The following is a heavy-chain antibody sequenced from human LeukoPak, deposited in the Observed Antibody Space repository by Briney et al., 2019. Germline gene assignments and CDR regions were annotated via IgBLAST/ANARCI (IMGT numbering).Heavy chain of an antibody. CDR3: AIMHRYYDGSGYWVQ. D-gene: IGHD3-22*01. J-gene: IGHJ4*02. Sequence: GGSLRLSCAASGFIFNNYGLIWVRQAPGKGLEWVSGISTSGGSTSYADSVKGRFTISRDNPRNTLYMQMNSLRDEDTAVYYCAIMHRYYDGSGYWVQWGQGTLVTVSS. V-gene: IGHV3-23*01. CDR2: ISTSGGST. CDR1: GFIFNNYG.